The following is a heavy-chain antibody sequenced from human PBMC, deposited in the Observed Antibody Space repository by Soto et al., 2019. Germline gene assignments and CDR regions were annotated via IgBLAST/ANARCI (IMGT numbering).Heavy chain of an antibody. Sequence: QVQLVESGGGVVQPGRSLRLSCAASGFTFSSYGMHWVRQAPGKGLEWVAVIWYDGSNKYYADSVKGRFTIFRDNSKKTVYLQMNSLRYEDTAVDYCARNIGTPPRHFDYWGQGTLVTVSS. CDR3: ARNIGTPPRHFDY. D-gene: IGHD6-13*01. CDR2: IWYDGSNK. J-gene: IGHJ4*02. CDR1: GFTFSSYG. V-gene: IGHV3-33*01.